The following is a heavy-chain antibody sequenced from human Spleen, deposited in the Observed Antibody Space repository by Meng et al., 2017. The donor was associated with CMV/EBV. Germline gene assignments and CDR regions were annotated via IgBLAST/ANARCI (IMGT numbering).Heavy chain of an antibody. J-gene: IGHJ4*02. Sequence: VSGASINSSHHYWGWSRQSPGKGLEWIGSIYYTGSAYYSPSLESRVSMSVDTSKNQFSLKMKSVTAADTAVYFCARDHQFQPAWFDYWGQGTLVTVSS. D-gene: IGHD5-24*01. CDR1: GASINSSHHY. V-gene: IGHV4-39*02. CDR3: ARDHQFQPAWFDY. CDR2: IYYTGSA.